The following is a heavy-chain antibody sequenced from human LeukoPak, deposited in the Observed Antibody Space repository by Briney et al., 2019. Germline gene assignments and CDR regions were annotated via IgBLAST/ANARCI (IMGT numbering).Heavy chain of an antibody. Sequence: SETLSLTCTVSGGSISSSSYYWGWIRQPPGKGLEWIGSIYYSGSTYYNPSLKSRVTISVDTSENQFSLKLSSVTAADTAVYYCARNCSTTGTTPLKYNWFDPWGQGTLVTVSS. V-gene: IGHV4-39*01. D-gene: IGHD1-1*01. CDR3: ARNCSTTGTTPLKYNWFDP. CDR1: GGSISSSSYY. J-gene: IGHJ5*02. CDR2: IYYSGST.